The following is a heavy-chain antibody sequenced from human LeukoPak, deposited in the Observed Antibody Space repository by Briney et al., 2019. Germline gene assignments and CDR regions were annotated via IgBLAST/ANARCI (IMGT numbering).Heavy chain of an antibody. V-gene: IGHV1-2*02. Sequence: ASVKVSCKASGHTFTGYYLDWVRQAPGQGLEWMGWINPNSGDTHYTQKFQGRVTMTRDMSISTAYMELSRLISDDTAVYYCARRGSDAFEIWGQGTLVTVSS. CDR2: INPNSGDT. CDR1: GHTFTGYY. J-gene: IGHJ3*02. CDR3: ARRGSDAFEI.